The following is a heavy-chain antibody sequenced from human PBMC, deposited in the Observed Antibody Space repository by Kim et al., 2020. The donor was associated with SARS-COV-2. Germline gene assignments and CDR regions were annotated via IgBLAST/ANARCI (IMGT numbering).Heavy chain of an antibody. CDR2: ISSSSSTV. D-gene: IGHD6-19*01. Sequence: GGSLRLSCAASGFTFSTYSMNWVRQAPGKGLEWVSYISSSSSTVYYADSVKGRFTISRDNAKKSLYLQMNSLRAEDTAMYYCARDLGHSSPYAFDTWGQGTMVTVSS. V-gene: IGHV3-48*04. CDR1: GFTFSTYS. J-gene: IGHJ3*02. CDR3: ARDLGHSSPYAFDT.